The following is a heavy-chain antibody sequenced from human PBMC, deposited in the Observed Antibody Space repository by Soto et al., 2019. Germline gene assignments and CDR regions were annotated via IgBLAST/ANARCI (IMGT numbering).Heavy chain of an antibody. V-gene: IGHV3-48*02. Sequence: GGSQRLSCAASGFSLSDYALNWVRQAPGKGLEWVSFISSDSRTIYYADSVEGRFTVSRDNARNSVSLQMDSLRDEDAAVYYCARIKLVEWFFINVDVYDMDVWGQGTPVTVSS. CDR3: ARIKLVEWFFINVDVYDMDV. J-gene: IGHJ6*02. CDR2: ISSDSRTI. D-gene: IGHD3-3*01. CDR1: GFSLSDYA.